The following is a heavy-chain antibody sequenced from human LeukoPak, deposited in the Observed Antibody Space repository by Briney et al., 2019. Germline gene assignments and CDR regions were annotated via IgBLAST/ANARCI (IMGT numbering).Heavy chain of an antibody. J-gene: IGHJ4*02. V-gene: IGHV3-11*01. CDR1: GFSFSDSY. CDR2: ISSSGTTI. D-gene: IGHD5-24*01. CDR3: ARQMGTISYNFDY. Sequence: GGSLRLSCAASGFSFSDSYISWFRQAPGKGLEWVSYISSSGTTIHYADSVKGRFTISRDNAKNSLYLQMNSLRAEDTAVYYCARQMGTISYNFDYWGQGTLVTVSS.